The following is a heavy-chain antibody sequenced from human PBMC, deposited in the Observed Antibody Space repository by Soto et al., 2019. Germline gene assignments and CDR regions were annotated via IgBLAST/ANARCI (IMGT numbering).Heavy chain of an antibody. Sequence: ASVKVSCKASGYSFANYGITWVRQAPGQGLEWMGWISGYNSNTNYAQKLQGRVTMTTDTSMSTAYMELRSLRSDDTAVYYCAREGNGPAIFDYWGRGTLVTVSS. V-gene: IGHV1-18*01. J-gene: IGHJ4*02. CDR2: ISGYNSNT. CDR1: GYSFANYG. CDR3: AREGNGPAIFDY. D-gene: IGHD2-2*01.